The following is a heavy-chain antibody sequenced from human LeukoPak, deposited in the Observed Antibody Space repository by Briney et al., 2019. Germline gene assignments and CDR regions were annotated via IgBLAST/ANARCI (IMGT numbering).Heavy chain of an antibody. CDR1: GYTFTSYD. D-gene: IGHD7-27*01. J-gene: IGHJ4*02. Sequence: ASVKVSCKASGYTFTSYDINWVRQATGQGPEWMGWMSPNSGNTGYAQKFQGRVTMTRSTSMSTAYMELSSLRSEDAAVYYCARGPPNWGYDYWGQGTLVTVSS. CDR2: MSPNSGNT. V-gene: IGHV1-8*01. CDR3: ARGPPNWGYDY.